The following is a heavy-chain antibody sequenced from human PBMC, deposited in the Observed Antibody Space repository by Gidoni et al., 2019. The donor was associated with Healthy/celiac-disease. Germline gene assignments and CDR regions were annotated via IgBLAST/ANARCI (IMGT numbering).Heavy chain of an antibody. Sequence: QVPLVESGGGVVQPGRSLRLSCAASGFTFSSYAMHWGRQAPGKGLEWVAVISYDGSNKYYADSVKGRFTISRDNSKNTLYLQMNSLRAEDTAVYYCARSGVAAAAPFDPWGQGTLVTVSS. J-gene: IGHJ5*02. CDR3: ARSGVAAAAPFDP. CDR1: GFTFSSYA. V-gene: IGHV3-30-3*01. CDR2: ISYDGSNK. D-gene: IGHD6-13*01.